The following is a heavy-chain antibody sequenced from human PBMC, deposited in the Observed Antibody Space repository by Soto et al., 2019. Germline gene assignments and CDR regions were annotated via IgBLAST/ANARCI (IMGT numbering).Heavy chain of an antibody. CDR3: ARVGYYDFWSGPGTYYGMDV. Sequence: GSLRLSCAASGFTVSSNYMSWVRQAPGKGLEWVSVIYSGGSTYYADSVKGRFTISRDNSKNTLYLQMNSLRAEDTAVYYCARVGYYDFWSGPGTYYGMDVWGQGTTVTVSS. CDR1: GFTVSSNY. V-gene: IGHV3-53*01. J-gene: IGHJ6*02. D-gene: IGHD3-3*01. CDR2: IYSGGST.